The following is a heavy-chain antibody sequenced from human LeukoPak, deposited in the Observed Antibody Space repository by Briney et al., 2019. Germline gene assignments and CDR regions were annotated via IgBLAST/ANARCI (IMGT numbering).Heavy chain of an antibody. CDR1: GGSISSYY. V-gene: IGHV4-59*01. J-gene: IGHJ5*02. CDR3: ARDLRRDGYNP. CDR2: IYYSGST. D-gene: IGHD5-24*01. Sequence: SETLSLTCTVSGGSISSYYWSWIRQPPGKGLEWIGYIYYSGSTNYNPSLKSRVTTSVDTSKNQFSLKLSSVTAADTAVYYCARDLRRDGYNPWVQGTLVTVSS.